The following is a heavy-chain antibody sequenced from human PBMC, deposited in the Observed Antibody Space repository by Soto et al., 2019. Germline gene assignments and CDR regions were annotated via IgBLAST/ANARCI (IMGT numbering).Heavy chain of an antibody. CDR2: IYYSGST. CDR3: ARVRRSRIQLRPMVHDY. CDR1: GGSISSYY. J-gene: IGHJ4*02. Sequence: SETLSLTCTVSGGSISSYYWSWIRQPPGKGLEWIGYIYYSGSTNYNPSLKSRVTISVDTSKNHFSLKLSSVTAADTAVYYCARVRRSRIQLRPMVHDYWGQGTLVTVSS. V-gene: IGHV4-59*01. D-gene: IGHD5-18*01.